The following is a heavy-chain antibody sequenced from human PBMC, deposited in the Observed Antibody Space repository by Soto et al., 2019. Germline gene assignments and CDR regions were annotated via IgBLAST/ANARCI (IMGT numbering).Heavy chain of an antibody. CDR2: IYHTGNA. D-gene: IGHD3-22*01. J-gene: IGHJ5*02. CDR1: GDSISNSRFY. V-gene: IGHV4-39*01. Sequence: SETLFLTCGVSGDSISNSRFYWAWIRQPPGEGLEWIGSIYHTGNAYYNPSLKSRVTISVDTSKNQFSLKVTSVTAADTALYYCARDYFDSSDYTTNWFDPWGQGTLVTVSS. CDR3: ARDYFDSSDYTTNWFDP.